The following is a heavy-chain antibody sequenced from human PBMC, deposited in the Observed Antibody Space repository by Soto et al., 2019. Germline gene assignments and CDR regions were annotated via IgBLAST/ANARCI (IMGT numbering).Heavy chain of an antibody. V-gene: IGHV1-18*01. J-gene: IGHJ6*03. D-gene: IGHD3-3*01. CDR1: GYTFTSYG. CDR3: ARYYDFWSGYPNYYMDV. CDR2: ISTDNGNT. Sequence: QVQLVQSGAEVKKPGASVKVSCKASGYTFTSYGISWVRQAPGQGLEWMGWISTDNGNTNYAHKLQGRVTMTTDTSTSTAYMELRSLRSDDTAVYYCARYYDFWSGYPNYYMDVWGKGTTVTVSS.